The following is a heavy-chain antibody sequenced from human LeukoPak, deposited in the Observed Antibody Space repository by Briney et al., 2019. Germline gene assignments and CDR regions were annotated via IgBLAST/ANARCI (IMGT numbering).Heavy chain of an antibody. J-gene: IGHJ6*02. Sequence: GGSLRLSCAASGFTFDDYAMHWVRQAPGKGLEWVSLISGDGGSTYYADSVKGRFTISRDNSKNSLYLQMNSLRTEDTALYYCAKVAGSSWYLGFYYHYYGMDVWGQGTTVTVSS. CDR3: AKVAGSSWYLGFYYHYYGMDV. CDR1: GFTFDDYA. CDR2: ISGDGGST. V-gene: IGHV3-43*02. D-gene: IGHD6-13*01.